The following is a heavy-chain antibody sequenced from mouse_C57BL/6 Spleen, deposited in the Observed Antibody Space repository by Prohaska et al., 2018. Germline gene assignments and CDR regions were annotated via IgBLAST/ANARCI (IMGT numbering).Heavy chain of an antibody. Sequence: QVQLQQPGAELVRPGTSVKLSCKASGYTFTSYWMHWVKQRPGQGLEWIGVIDPSDSYTNYNQKFKGKATLTVDTSSSTAYMQHSSLTSEDSAVYYCARSIYYGNYDYAMDYWGQGTSVTVSS. CDR2: IDPSDSYT. CDR1: GYTFTSYW. V-gene: IGHV1-59*01. D-gene: IGHD2-1*01. J-gene: IGHJ4*01. CDR3: ARSIYYGNYDYAMDY.